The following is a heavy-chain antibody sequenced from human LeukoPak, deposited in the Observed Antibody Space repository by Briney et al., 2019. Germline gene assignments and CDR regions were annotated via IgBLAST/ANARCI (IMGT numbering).Heavy chain of an antibody. Sequence: PSETLSLTCTVSGGSISSYYWSWIRRPPGKGLEWIGYIYYSGSTNYNPSLKSRVTISVDTSKNQFSLKLSSVTAADTAVYYCARGNMVRGVKGYYYYYGMDVWGQGTTVTVSS. J-gene: IGHJ6*02. CDR1: GGSISSYY. V-gene: IGHV4-59*01. CDR3: ARGNMVRGVKGYYYYYGMDV. D-gene: IGHD3-10*01. CDR2: IYYSGST.